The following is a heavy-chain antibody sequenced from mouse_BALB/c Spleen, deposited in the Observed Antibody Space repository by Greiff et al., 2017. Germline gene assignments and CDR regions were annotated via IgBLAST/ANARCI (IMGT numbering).Heavy chain of an antibody. CDR3: ARSHYYGSYAMDY. D-gene: IGHD1-2*01. J-gene: IGHJ4*01. CDR2: INPSSGYT. Sequence: VQLVESGAELARPGASVKLSCKASGYTFTSYWMQWVKQRPGQGLEWIGYINPSSGYTNYNQKFKDKATLTADKSSSTAYMQLSSLTSEDSAVYYCARSHYYGSYAMDYWGQGTSVTVSS. CDR1: GYTFTSYW. V-gene: IGHV1-4*01.